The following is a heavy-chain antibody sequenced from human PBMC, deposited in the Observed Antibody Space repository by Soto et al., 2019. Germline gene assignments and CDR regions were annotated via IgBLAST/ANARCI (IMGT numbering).Heavy chain of an antibody. V-gene: IGHV3-30*18. CDR1: GFTFSSYG. J-gene: IGHJ4*02. CDR3: AKPHRGAYFDY. CDR2: ISYDGSNK. Sequence: PGGSLRLSCAASGFTFSSYGMHWVRQAPGKGLEGVAVISYDGSNKYYADSVKGRFTISRDNSKNTLYLQMNSLRAEDTAVYYCAKPHRGAYFDYWGQGTLVTVSS.